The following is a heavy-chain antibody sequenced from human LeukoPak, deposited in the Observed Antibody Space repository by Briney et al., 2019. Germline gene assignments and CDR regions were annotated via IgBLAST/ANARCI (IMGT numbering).Heavy chain of an antibody. CDR1: GFSFSNYG. D-gene: IGHD2-15*01. CDR2: IQSDGSKT. J-gene: IGHJ6*02. Sequence: GGSLRLSCAASGFSFSNYGMHWVRQAPGRGLEWVALIQSDGSKTYSADSVKGRFTISRDNPRNTLYLQMNRLRPEDTAVYYCAKRYCKSATCRSDMDAWGQGTTVTVSS. V-gene: IGHV3-30*02. CDR3: AKRYCKSATCRSDMDA.